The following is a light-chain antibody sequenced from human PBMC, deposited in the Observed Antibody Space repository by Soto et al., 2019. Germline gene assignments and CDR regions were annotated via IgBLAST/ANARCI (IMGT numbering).Light chain of an antibody. V-gene: IGKV3-11*01. Sequence: ESVLTQSPATLSLSPGERATLSCRSSQSVSNYLAWYQHKPGQAPRLLIYDASSRATGIPARFSGSGSGTDFTLTISSLESEDSAVYYCQQRSDWTSISFGQGTRLEIK. CDR3: QQRSDWTSIS. CDR1: QSVSNY. J-gene: IGKJ5*01. CDR2: DAS.